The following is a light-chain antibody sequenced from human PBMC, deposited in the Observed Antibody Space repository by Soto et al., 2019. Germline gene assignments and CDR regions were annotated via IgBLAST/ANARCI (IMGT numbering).Light chain of an antibody. Sequence: QSALTQPASVSDSPGQSITISFTGTSSDVGGSNHVSWYQQHPGKAPKLMIYDVTNRPSGVSHRFSGSKSGSTASLIISGLQAEDEADYYCVSFTSSTTYVFGTGTKVTVL. CDR2: DVT. J-gene: IGLJ1*01. CDR1: SSDVGGSNH. V-gene: IGLV2-14*01. CDR3: VSFTSSTTYV.